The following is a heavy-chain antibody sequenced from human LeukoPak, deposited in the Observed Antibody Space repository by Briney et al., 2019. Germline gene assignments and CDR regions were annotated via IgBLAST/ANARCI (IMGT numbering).Heavy chain of an antibody. V-gene: IGHV3-11*04. CDR1: GFTFSDYY. D-gene: IGHD2-8*01. CDR3: ARYSYGVRDFDY. CDR2: ISTSGNTI. J-gene: IGHJ4*02. Sequence: PGGSLRLSCAASGFTFSDYYMSWIRQAPGKGLDWVSYISTSGNTIYDADSVKGRFTISRDNAKNSLYLQMSSLRAEDTAVYYCARYSYGVRDFDYWGQGTLVTVSS.